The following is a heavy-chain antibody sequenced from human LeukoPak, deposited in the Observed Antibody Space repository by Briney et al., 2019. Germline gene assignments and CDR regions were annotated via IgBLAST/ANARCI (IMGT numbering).Heavy chain of an antibody. V-gene: IGHV3-15*07. D-gene: IGHD5-18*01. CDR2: IKSKTDGGTT. CDR1: GFTFSNAW. Sequence: GGSLRLSCAASGFTFSNAWMNWVRQAPGKGLEWVGRIKSKTDGGTTDYAAPVKGRFTISRDDSKNTLYLQMNSLKTEDTAVYYCTTSIGIQLWINAFDIWGQGTMVTVSS. CDR3: TTSIGIQLWINAFDI. J-gene: IGHJ3*02.